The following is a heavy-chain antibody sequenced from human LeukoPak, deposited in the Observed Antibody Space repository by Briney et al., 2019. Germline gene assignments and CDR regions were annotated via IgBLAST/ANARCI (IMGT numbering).Heavy chain of an antibody. Sequence: SETLSLTCAVYGGSFSGYYWGWIRQPPGKGLEWIGSIYYSGSTYYNPSLKSRVTISVDTSKNQFSLKLSSVTAADTAVYYCATATTPKHAFDIWGQGTMVTVSS. CDR3: ATATTPKHAFDI. J-gene: IGHJ3*02. CDR2: IYYSGST. CDR1: GGSFSGYY. D-gene: IGHD4-17*01. V-gene: IGHV4-34*01.